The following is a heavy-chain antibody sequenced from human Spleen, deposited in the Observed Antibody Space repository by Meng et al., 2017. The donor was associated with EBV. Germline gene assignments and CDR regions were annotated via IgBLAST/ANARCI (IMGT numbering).Heavy chain of an antibody. Sequence: QGHLVQSGAEVKKPGSSVKVSCKTSGGTFSSYAISWVRQAPGQGLEWMGGFIPMFGAPNYAQKFQGRVTIIADESTSAHYMELSSLRSEDTAVYYCASESGRGYTPDYWGQGTLVTVSS. D-gene: IGHD3-10*01. V-gene: IGHV1-69*01. CDR1: GGTFSSYA. CDR3: ASESGRGYTPDY. J-gene: IGHJ4*02. CDR2: FIPMFGAP.